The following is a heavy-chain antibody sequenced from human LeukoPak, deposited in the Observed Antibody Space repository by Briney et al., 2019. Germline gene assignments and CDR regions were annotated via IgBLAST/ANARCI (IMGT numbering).Heavy chain of an antibody. J-gene: IGHJ4*02. Sequence: GGSLRLSCAASGFMFPNHWMTWVRQAPGKGLEWVANINERGSETYYADYVKGRFTISRDNTKKSLFLQLNSLSVEDTAMYYCAKDYSFSNFNWGQGTLVTVSS. D-gene: IGHD2-15*01. CDR1: GFMFPNHW. CDR2: INERGSET. V-gene: IGHV3-7*01. CDR3: AKDYSFSNFN.